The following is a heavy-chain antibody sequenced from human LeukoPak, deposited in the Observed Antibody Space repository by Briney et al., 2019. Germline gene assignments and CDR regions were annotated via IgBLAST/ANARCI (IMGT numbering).Heavy chain of an antibody. CDR3: ASPVKECNSGWSLDY. D-gene: IGHD6-19*01. CDR1: GGSISRSIYY. J-gene: IGHJ4*02. V-gene: IGHV4-39*01. CDR2: IYYSGST. Sequence: PSETLSLTCTVSGGSISRSIYYWGWIRQPPGKGLEWIGSIYYSGSTYYNPSLKSRVTISVDTSKNQFSLNVSSVTAADTAVYYCASPVKECNSGWSLDYWGQGIQVTVSS.